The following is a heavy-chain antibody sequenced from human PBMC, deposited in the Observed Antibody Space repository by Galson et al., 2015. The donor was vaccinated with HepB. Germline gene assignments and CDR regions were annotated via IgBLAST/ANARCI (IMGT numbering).Heavy chain of an antibody. CDR2: VNLDGSEM. CDR3: AREVMIRTLAHKTPDY. J-gene: IGHJ4*02. D-gene: IGHD3-16*01. Sequence: SLRLSCAASGFTFSAYWMSWVRQVPGKGLEWVADVNLDGSEMYYADSVKGRFTSSRDNAERSVSLHMDRLRAEDTAVYYCAREVMIRTLAHKTPDYWGQGTLVTVSS. V-gene: IGHV3-7*03. CDR1: GFTFSAYW.